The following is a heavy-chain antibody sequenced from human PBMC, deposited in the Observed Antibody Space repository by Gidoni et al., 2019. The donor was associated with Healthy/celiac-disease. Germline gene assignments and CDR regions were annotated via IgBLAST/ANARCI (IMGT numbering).Heavy chain of an antibody. CDR2: IYYSGST. D-gene: IGHD6-19*01. J-gene: IGHJ4*02. CDR1: GGSLRSSSYS. Sequence: QLQLQESGPGLVKPSETLSLTCPVSGGSLRSSSYSWGWIRHPPGKGLEWIGSIYYSGSTYYNPSLKSRVTISVDTSKNQFSLKLSSVTAADTAVYYCARHDRDSSGWYGGGFDYWGQGTLVTVSS. CDR3: ARHDRDSSGWYGGGFDY. V-gene: IGHV4-39*01.